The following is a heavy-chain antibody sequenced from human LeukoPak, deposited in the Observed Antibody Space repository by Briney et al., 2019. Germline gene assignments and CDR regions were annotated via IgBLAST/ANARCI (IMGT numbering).Heavy chain of an antibody. V-gene: IGHV3-23*01. J-gene: IGHJ4*02. CDR2: ISGSGGST. CDR3: AKDRDRVCGGDCHIDY. Sequence: GGSLRLSCAASGFTFSSYAMSWVRQAPGKGLEWVPAISGSGGSTYYADSVKGRFTISRDNSKNTLYLQMNSLRAEDTAVYYCAKDRDRVCGGDCHIDYWGQGTLVTVSS. D-gene: IGHD2-21*02. CDR1: GFTFSSYA.